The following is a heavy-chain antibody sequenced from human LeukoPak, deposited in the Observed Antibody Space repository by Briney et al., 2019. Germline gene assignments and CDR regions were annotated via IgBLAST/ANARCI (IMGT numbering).Heavy chain of an antibody. CDR3: ATGKTLDS. CDR2: LTPWGGEK. Sequence: GPSGKFSCKAPESTLSSIHMNWGRQAPGKGLEWLALLTPWGGEKFYARNLRDRVTVTRDTSTGAVYMEVRSLRSEDTAFYYCATGKTLDSWGQGTLITVSS. CDR1: ESTLSSIH. D-gene: IGHD3-9*01. J-gene: IGHJ1*01. V-gene: IGHV1-46*04.